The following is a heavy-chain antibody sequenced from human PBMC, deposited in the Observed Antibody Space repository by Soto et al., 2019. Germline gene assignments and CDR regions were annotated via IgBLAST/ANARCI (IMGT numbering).Heavy chain of an antibody. J-gene: IGHJ6*02. V-gene: IGHV3-74*01. CDR3: ARGPRGYSGYDFYYYYGMDV. CDR2: INSDGSST. CDR1: GFTFSSYW. D-gene: IGHD5-12*01. Sequence: PGGSLRLSCAASGFTFSSYWMHWVRQAPGKGLVWVSRINSDGSSTSYADSVKGRFTISRDNAKNTLYLQMNSLRAEDTAVYYCARGPRGYSGYDFYYYYGMDVWGQGTTVTVSS.